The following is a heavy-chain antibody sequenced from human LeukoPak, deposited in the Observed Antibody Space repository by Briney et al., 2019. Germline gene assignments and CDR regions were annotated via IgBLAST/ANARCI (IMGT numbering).Heavy chain of an antibody. V-gene: IGHV1-18*01. CDR1: GYTFTCYG. D-gene: IGHD6-13*01. J-gene: IGHJ6*03. CDR3: ASNGYSLYMDV. CDR2: ISAYNGNT. Sequence: ASVKISCKASGYTFTCYGISWARQAPGQGLEWMGWISAYNGNTNYAQKLQGRVTMTTDTSTSTAYMELRSLRSDDTAVYYCASNGYSLYMDVWGKGTTVTVSS.